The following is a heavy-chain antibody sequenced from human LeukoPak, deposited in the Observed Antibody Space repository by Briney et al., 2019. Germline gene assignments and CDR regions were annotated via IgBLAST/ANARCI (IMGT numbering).Heavy chain of an antibody. CDR1: GGSFSGYY. V-gene: IGHV4-34*01. CDR3: ASRYDILTPGSYNWFDP. Sequence: SETLSLTCAVYGGSFSGYYWSWIRQPPGKGLEWIGEINHSGSTNYNPSLKSRVTLSVDTSKNQFSLKLSSVTAADTAVYYCASRYDILTPGSYNWFDPWGQGTLVTVSS. J-gene: IGHJ5*02. D-gene: IGHD3-9*01. CDR2: INHSGST.